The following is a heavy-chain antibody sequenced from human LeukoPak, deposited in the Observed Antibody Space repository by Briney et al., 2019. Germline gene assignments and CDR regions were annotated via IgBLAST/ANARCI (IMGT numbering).Heavy chain of an antibody. CDR3: ARQGSEIDY. J-gene: IGHJ4*02. CDR2: ISSSGDTI. V-gene: IGHV3-11*01. Sequence: PGGSLRLSCAASGFTHSHYYMTWIRQAPGKGLEWLSCISSSGDTIYYADSVKGRFTVSRDNAENSLYLQMNSLRAEDTAMYYCARQGSEIDYWGQGTLVTVSS. CDR1: GFTHSHYY.